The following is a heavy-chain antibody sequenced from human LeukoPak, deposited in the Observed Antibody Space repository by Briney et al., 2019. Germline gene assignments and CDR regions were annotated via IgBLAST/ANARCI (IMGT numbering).Heavy chain of an antibody. D-gene: IGHD1-26*01. CDR1: GGSISSYY. J-gene: IGHJ4*02. CDR3: ARGVNSGYFDY. Sequence: PSETRSLTCTVSGGSISSYYWTWIRQPPGKGLEWIGYIYYSGSTNYNPSLKSRVTISVDTSKNQFSLKLTSVTAADTAVYYCARGVNSGYFDYCGQGTLVTVSS. CDR2: IYYSGST. V-gene: IGHV4-59*01.